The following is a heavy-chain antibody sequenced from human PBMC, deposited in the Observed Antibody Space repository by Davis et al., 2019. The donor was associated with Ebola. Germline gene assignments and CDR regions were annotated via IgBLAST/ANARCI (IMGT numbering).Heavy chain of an antibody. CDR2: ISGVGYNT. Sequence: PGGSLRLSCAASGFTFRSYAMNWVRQAPGKGLEWVSGISGVGYNTYYADSVKGRFTISRDNSKNTLYLYMNSLSADDKAIYYCATCGFCVSASGIDYRGQGTLVTVSS. V-gene: IGHV3-23*01. CDR1: GFTFRSYA. CDR3: ATCGFCVSASGIDY. D-gene: IGHD6-19*01. J-gene: IGHJ4*02.